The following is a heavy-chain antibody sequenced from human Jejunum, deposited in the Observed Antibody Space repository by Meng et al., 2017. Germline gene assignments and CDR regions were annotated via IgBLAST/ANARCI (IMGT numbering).Heavy chain of an antibody. Sequence: GESLKISCDASGYDFPSHWIAWVRQVPGKRLEWMGIIYPGDSDTRYSPSFQGLVAISVDMSINTAYVQLSSLTAADTAIYYCARIREKWIYDILTGVINGDGMDVWGQGTTVTVSS. D-gene: IGHD3-9*01. CDR3: ARIREKWIYDILTGVINGDGMDV. CDR1: GYDFPSHW. CDR2: IYPGDSDT. J-gene: IGHJ6*02. V-gene: IGHV5-51*01.